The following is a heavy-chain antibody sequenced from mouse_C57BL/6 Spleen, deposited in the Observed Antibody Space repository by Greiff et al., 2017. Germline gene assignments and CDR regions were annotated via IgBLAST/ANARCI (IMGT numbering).Heavy chain of an antibody. J-gene: IGHJ3*01. CDR1: GFNIKDDY. Sequence: EVQLQESGAELVRPGASVKLSCTASGFNIKDDYMHWVKQRPEQGLEWIGWIDPENGDTEYASKFQGKATITADTSSNTAYLQLSSLTSEDTAVYYCTTKTLYGFAYWGQGTLVTVSA. CDR2: IDPENGDT. CDR3: TTKTLYGFAY. D-gene: IGHD1-2*01. V-gene: IGHV14-4*01.